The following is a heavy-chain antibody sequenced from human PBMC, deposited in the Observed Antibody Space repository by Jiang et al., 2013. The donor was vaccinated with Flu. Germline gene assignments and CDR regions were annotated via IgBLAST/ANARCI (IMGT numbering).Heavy chain of an antibody. CDR1: GGSISSSSYY. V-gene: IGHV4-39*01. CDR2: IYYSGST. J-gene: IGHJ4*02. D-gene: IGHD4-23*01. CDR3: ARGGGNSGMVDY. Sequence: ELLKPSETLSLTCTVSGGSISSSSYYWGWIRQPPGKGLEWIGSIYYSGSTYYNPSLKSRVTISVDTSKNQFSLKLSSVTAADTAVYYCARGGGNSGMVDYWGQGTLVTVSS.